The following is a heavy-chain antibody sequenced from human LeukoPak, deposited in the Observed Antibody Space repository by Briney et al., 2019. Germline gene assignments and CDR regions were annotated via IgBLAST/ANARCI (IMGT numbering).Heavy chain of an antibody. J-gene: IGHJ4*02. CDR3: ARTYYDDLGY. CDR1: GFTFNTYA. D-gene: IGHD4-17*01. V-gene: IGHV3-48*03. CDR2: ISTSGATM. Sequence: GGSLRLSCATSGFTFNTYAMNWVRQAPEKGLEWVSYISTSGATMFYADSVKGRFTISRDNAKNSVYLQMHSLRAEDTALYYCARTYYDDLGYWGQGTLVTVSS.